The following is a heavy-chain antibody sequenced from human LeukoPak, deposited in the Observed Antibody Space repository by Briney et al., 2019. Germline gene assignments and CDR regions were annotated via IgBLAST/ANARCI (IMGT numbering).Heavy chain of an antibody. D-gene: IGHD2-15*01. CDR1: GFTFSSYS. V-gene: IGHV3-48*02. CDR3: ARVACSGGSCYLVDY. J-gene: IGHJ4*02. Sequence: GGSLRLSCAASGFTFSSYSMNWVRQAPGKGLEWVSYISSSSSTIYYADSVKGRFTISRDNAKNSLYQQMNSLRDEDTAVYYCARVACSGGSCYLVDYWGQGTLVTVSS. CDR2: ISSSSSTI.